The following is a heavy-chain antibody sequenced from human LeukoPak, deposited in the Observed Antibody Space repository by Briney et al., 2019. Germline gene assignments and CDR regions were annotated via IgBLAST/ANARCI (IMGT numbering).Heavy chain of an antibody. CDR2: IYPGDSDT. J-gene: IGHJ3*02. CDR3: ARQKRHYYDILTGYQGRDAFDI. Sequence: ETLSLTCTVSGGSISSYYWSWVRQPPGKGLEWMGIIYPGDSDTRYSPSFQGQVTISADKSISTAYLQWSSLKASDTAMYYCARQKRHYYDILTGYQGRDAFDIWGQGTMVTVSS. D-gene: IGHD3-9*01. V-gene: IGHV5-51*01. CDR1: GGSISSYY.